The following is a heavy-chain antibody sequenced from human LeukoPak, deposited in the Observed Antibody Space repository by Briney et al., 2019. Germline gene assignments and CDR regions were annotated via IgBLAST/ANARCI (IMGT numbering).Heavy chain of an antibody. CDR3: ARGSTKNWFDP. Sequence: SETLPLTCTVPGGSISSYYWSWIRQPAAKGLEWIGRIYTSGSANYNPSLKSRVTMSVDTSKNQFSLKLSSVTAADTAVYYCARGSTKNWFDPWGQGTLVTVSS. J-gene: IGHJ5*02. D-gene: IGHD2-2*01. V-gene: IGHV4-4*07. CDR1: GGSISSYY. CDR2: IYTSGSA.